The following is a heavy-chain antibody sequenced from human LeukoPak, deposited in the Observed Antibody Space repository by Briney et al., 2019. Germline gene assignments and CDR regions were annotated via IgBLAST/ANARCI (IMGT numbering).Heavy chain of an antibody. V-gene: IGHV3-30*04. J-gene: IGHJ4*02. CDR1: GFTFSSYA. CDR2: ISYDGSNK. Sequence: GGSLRLSCAASGFTFSSYAMHWVRQAPGKGLEWVAVISYDGSNKYYAESVKGRFTISRDNSKNTLYLQMNSLRAEDTAVYYCARGSRGYFDWLLNFDYWGQGTLVTVSS. D-gene: IGHD3-9*01. CDR3: ARGSRGYFDWLLNFDY.